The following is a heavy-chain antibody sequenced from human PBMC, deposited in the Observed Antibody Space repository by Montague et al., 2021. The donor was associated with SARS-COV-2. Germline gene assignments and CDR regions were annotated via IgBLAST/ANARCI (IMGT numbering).Heavy chain of an antibody. Sequence: SETLSLTCTVSGGSMSDHYWAWIRQPPGKGLQSIGYIYYTGSTNYNPSLQSRVTISVDSSKNQFSVRLSSVTAADTAVYYCARISGITSWYYDYWGQGTLVTVSS. V-gene: IGHV4-59*11. CDR2: IYYTGST. CDR3: ARISGITSWYYDY. CDR1: GGSMSDHY. D-gene: IGHD1-14*01. J-gene: IGHJ4*02.